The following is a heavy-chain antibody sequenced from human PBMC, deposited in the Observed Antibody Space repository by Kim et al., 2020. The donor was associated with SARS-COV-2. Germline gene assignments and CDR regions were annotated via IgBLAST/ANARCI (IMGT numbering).Heavy chain of an antibody. J-gene: IGHJ4*02. CDR2: T. CDR3: ARQVATANFDY. V-gene: IGHV4-4*07. D-gene: IGHD5-18*01. Sequence: TNYNPSPKSRVTMSVDTSKNQFSLKLSSVTAADTAVYYCARQVATANFDYWGQGTLVTVSS.